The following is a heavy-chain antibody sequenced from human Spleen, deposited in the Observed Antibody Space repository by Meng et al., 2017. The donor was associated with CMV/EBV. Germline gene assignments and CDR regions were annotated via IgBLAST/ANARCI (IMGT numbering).Heavy chain of an antibody. CDR3: ARDQEYVTYSYYYGMEV. CDR1: GFTFSSYA. CDR2: MSYDESKT. Sequence: GESLKISCAASGFTFSSYAMHWARQAPGKGLEWVAVMSYDESKTYYADSVKGRFTISRDNSRNTLYLQMNSLRGEDTAVYYCARDQEYVTYSYYYGMEVWGQGTTVTVSS. J-gene: IGHJ6*02. D-gene: IGHD6-6*01. V-gene: IGHV3-30-3*01.